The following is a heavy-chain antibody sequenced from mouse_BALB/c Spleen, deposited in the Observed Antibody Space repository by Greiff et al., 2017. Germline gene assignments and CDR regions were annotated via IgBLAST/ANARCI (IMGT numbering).Heavy chain of an antibody. J-gene: IGHJ4*01. CDR3: ARSYYGNFHAMDY. D-gene: IGHD2-10*01. Sequence: EVKLVESGGGLVQPGGSRKLSCAASGFTFSSFGMHWVRQAPEKGLEWVAYISSGSSTIYYADTVKGRFTISRDNPKNTLFLQMTSLRSEDTAMYYCARSYYGNFHAMDYWSQGTSVTVSS. CDR2: ISSGSSTI. CDR1: GFTFSSFG. V-gene: IGHV5-17*02.